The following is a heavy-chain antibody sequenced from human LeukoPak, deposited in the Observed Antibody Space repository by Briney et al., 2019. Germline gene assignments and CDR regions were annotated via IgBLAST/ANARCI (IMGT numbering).Heavy chain of an antibody. J-gene: IGHJ3*02. CDR2: ISYDGSNK. CDR1: GFTFSSYA. CDR3: ARLILYDFLGSGAFDI. V-gene: IGHV3-30-3*01. D-gene: IGHD2-8*01. Sequence: PGGSLRLSCAASGFTFSSYAMHWVRQAPGKGLEWVAVISYDGSNKYYADSVKGRFTISRDNSKNTLYLQMNSLRAEDTAVYYCARLILYDFLGSGAFDIWGQGTMVTVSS.